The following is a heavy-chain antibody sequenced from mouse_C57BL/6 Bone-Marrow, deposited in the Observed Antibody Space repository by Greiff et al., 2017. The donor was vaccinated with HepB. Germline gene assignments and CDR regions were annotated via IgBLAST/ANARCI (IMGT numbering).Heavy chain of an antibody. J-gene: IGHJ3*01. D-gene: IGHD1-1*01. CDR3: ARASYYYGTAY. CDR1: GFTFSDYG. Sequence: DVKLVESGGGLVKPGGSLKLSCAASGFTFSDYGMHWVRQAPEKGLEWVAYISSGSSTIYYADTVKGRFTISRDNAKNTLFLQMTSLRSEDTAMYYCARASYYYGTAYWGQGTLVTVSA. V-gene: IGHV5-17*01. CDR2: ISSGSSTI.